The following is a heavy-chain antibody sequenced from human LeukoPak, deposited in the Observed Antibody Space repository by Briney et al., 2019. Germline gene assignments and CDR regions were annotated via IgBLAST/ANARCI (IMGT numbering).Heavy chain of an antibody. Sequence: PGGSLRLSCAASGFTFSSYSMNWVRQAPGKGLEWVSYISSSSSTIYYADSVKGRFTISRDNAKNSLYLQMNSLRAEDTAVYYCARGPNYYDSSGFSSHYWGQGTLVTVSS. CDR2: ISSSSSTI. CDR1: GFTFSSYS. J-gene: IGHJ4*02. D-gene: IGHD3-22*01. CDR3: ARGPNYYDSSGFSSHY. V-gene: IGHV3-48*01.